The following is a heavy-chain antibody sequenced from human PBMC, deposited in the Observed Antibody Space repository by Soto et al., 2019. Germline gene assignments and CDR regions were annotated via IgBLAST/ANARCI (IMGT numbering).Heavy chain of an antibody. J-gene: IGHJ3*02. CDR2: ISAHTGNT. Sequence: ASVKVSCKTSGYTFTNYGISWVRQAPGQGLEWMGWISAHTGNTNYAQKFQGRVTMTTDTSTSTAYMELRSLRSDDTAVYYCARDYDANDAFDIWGQGTMVTVSS. V-gene: IGHV1-18*01. CDR3: ARDYDANDAFDI. CDR1: GYTFTNYG. D-gene: IGHD3-16*01.